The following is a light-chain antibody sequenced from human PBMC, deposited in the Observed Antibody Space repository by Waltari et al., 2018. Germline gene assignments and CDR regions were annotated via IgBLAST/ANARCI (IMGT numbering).Light chain of an antibody. CDR1: SSTTGSTC. Sequence: QSVLTQPPSASGTPGQRATIPRSVGSSTTGSTCVTWYQQFPGTPPKLLIYTNNRRPSGVPDRFSGSKSGTSASLAISGLQSEDEADYYCAAWDHSLNGPVFGGGTKLTVL. CDR3: AAWDHSLNGPV. V-gene: IGLV1-44*01. J-gene: IGLJ2*01. CDR2: TNN.